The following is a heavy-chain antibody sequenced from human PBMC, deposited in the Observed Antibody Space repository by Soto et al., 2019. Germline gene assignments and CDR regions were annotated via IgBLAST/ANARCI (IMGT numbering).Heavy chain of an antibody. CDR3: ARERTGTTSMDV. CDR1: GYTFTSYD. D-gene: IGHD1-1*01. V-gene: IGHV1-8*01. CDR2: MNPNSGNT. Sequence: QVQLVQSGAEVKKPGASVKVSCKASGYTFTSYDINWVRQATGQGLEWMGWMNPNSGNTGYAQKFQGRVTMTRNTSIGTAYMERSSLRYEDTAVYYWARERTGTTSMDVWGQGTTVTVSS. J-gene: IGHJ6*02.